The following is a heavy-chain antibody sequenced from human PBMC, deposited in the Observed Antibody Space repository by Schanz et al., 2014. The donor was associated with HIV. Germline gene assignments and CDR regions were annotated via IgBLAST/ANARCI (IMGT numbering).Heavy chain of an antibody. Sequence: VQLVESGGGVVQPGRSLRLSCAASGFTFSSYGMHWVRQAPGMGLEWVANIKPDGSETYYVGSVRGRFTISRDNSKNTLYLQMNSLRAEDTAVYYCAKDRITGTTGVPYYYYGMDVWGQGTTVTVSS. V-gene: IGHV3-7*01. CDR1: GFTFSSYG. J-gene: IGHJ6*02. CDR2: IKPDGSET. D-gene: IGHD1-7*01. CDR3: AKDRITGTTGVPYYYYGMDV.